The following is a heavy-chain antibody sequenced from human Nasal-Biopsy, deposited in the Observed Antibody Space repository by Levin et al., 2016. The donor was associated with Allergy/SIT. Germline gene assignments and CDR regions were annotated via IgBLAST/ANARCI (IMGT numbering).Heavy chain of an antibody. V-gene: IGHV5-51*01. CDR1: GYRFTNFW. D-gene: IGHD1-1*01. CDR2: VHPADSDV. Sequence: GESLKISCKGSGYRFTNFWIAWVRQMPGKGLEWMGIVHPADSDVRYSPSFEGQVTFSVDKSTTTAYLQWSSLKTSDTAIYFCGRQEHDGSEIDYWGQGTLVTVAS. J-gene: IGHJ4*02. CDR3: GRQEHDGSEIDY.